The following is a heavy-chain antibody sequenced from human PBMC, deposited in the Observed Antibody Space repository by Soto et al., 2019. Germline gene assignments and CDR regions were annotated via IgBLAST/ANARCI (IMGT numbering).Heavy chain of an antibody. CDR3: ARVTLRLGYCSSTSCRGPNWFDP. Sequence: GGSLRLSCAASGFTVSSNYMSWVRQAPGKGLEWVSVIYSGGSAYYADSVKGRFTISRDNSKNTLYLQMNSLRAEDTAVYYCARVTLRLGYCSSTSCRGPNWFDPWGQGTLVTVSS. D-gene: IGHD2-2*01. CDR2: IYSGGSA. CDR1: GFTVSSNY. V-gene: IGHV3-53*01. J-gene: IGHJ5*02.